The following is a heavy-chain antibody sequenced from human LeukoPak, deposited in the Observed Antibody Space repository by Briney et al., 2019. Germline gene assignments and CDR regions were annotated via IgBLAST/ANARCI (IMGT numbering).Heavy chain of an antibody. J-gene: IGHJ4*02. D-gene: IGHD6-6*01. CDR3: AKNLPGRPFDY. Sequence: GGSLRLSCAASGFTFSDYAMSWVRQAPGKGLEWVSSFGTGDDTYYTDSVKGRFIISGDNSKNTLSLQMNSLRADDTAIYYCAKNLPGRPFDYWGQGALVTVSS. V-gene: IGHV3-23*01. CDR1: GFTFSDYA. CDR2: FGTGDDT.